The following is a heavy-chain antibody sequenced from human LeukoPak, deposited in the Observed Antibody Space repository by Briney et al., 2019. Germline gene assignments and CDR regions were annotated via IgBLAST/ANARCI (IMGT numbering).Heavy chain of an antibody. CDR2: ITSSSTV. D-gene: IGHD2-15*01. Sequence: GGSLRLSCAASGFTFSNYSMNWVRQAPGKGLEWVSYITSSSTVYYAGSVRGRFTISRDNAKNSLFLQMNSLRAEDTAVYYCARDYCSGPKCYFIDYWGQGALVTVSS. CDR1: GFTFSNYS. CDR3: ARDYCSGPKCYFIDY. V-gene: IGHV3-48*04. J-gene: IGHJ4*02.